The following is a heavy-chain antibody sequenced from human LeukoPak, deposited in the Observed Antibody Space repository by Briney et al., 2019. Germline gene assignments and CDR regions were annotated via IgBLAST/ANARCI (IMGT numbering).Heavy chain of an antibody. CDR2: IYHSGST. CDR1: GYSISSGYY. V-gene: IGHV4-38-2*02. Sequence: WETLSLTCTVTGYSISSGYYWGWIRQPPGKGLEWIGSIYHSGSTYYNPSLKSRVTISVDTSKNQFSLTLSAVTAADTAVYYCARKSDRENNHYYYYMDVWGKGTTVTVSS. CDR3: ARKSDRENNHYYYYMDV. J-gene: IGHJ6*03. D-gene: IGHD1-14*01.